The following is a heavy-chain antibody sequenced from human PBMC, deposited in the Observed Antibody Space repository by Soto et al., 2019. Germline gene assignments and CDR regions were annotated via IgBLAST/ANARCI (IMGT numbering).Heavy chain of an antibody. Sequence: EVQLVESGGGLVQPGGSLRLSCAASGFTLSSYDIHWVRQATGEGLAWVSGIGSGGDTYYADSVKGRFIISREDGKNSLNLQINNLRVGDTAVYFCTKDTPPAGMDVWGQGATVTVSS. CDR3: TKDTPPAGMDV. V-gene: IGHV3-13*01. CDR2: IGSGGDT. D-gene: IGHD2-15*01. CDR1: GFTLSSYD. J-gene: IGHJ6*02.